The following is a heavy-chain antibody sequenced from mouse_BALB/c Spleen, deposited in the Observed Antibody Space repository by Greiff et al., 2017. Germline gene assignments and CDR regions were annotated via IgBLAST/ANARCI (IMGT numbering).Heavy chain of an antibody. CDR1: GFTFSSYG. V-gene: IGHV5-12-1*01. J-gene: IGHJ3*01. Sequence: EVKLMESGGGLVQPGGSLKLSCAASGFTFSSYGMAWVRQTPDKRLEWVAYISSGGGSTYYPDTVKGRFTISRDNAKNTLYLQMSSLKSEDTAMYYCARHSTYWGQGTLVTVSA. CDR2: ISSGGGST. CDR3: ARHSTY.